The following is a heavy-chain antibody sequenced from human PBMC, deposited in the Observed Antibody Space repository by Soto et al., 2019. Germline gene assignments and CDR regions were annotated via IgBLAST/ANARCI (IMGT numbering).Heavy chain of an antibody. CDR3: ARDSRYSSSPGGLYYSYYGMDV. J-gene: IGHJ6*02. V-gene: IGHV3-33*01. D-gene: IGHD6-13*01. CDR2: IWYDGSNK. CDR1: EFTFSSNA. Sequence: PGGSLRLSCAASEFTFSSNAMHWFRQAPGKGLEWVAVIWYDGSNKYYADSVKGGFTISRDNSKNTLYLQFNRLRAEDTAVYYCARDSRYSSSPGGLYYSYYGMDVWGQGTMVTVSS.